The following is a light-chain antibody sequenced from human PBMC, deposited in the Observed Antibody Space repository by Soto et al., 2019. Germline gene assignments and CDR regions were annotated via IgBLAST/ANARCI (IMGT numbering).Light chain of an antibody. CDR2: DAS. CDR1: QSVSSN. J-gene: IGKJ2*01. CDR3: QQRSNWPGT. Sequence: EIMMTQSPATLSVSPGERATLSCRASQSVSSNLAWYQQKPGQAPRLLIYDASTRATGIPARFSGSGSGTEVTLTISSLQSEDFAVYYCQQRSNWPGTFGQGTKLEIK. V-gene: IGKV3-15*01.